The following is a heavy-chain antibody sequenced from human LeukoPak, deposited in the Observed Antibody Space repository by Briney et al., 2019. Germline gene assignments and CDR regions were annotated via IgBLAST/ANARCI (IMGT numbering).Heavy chain of an antibody. CDR1: GFTFSTYS. D-gene: IGHD2-15*01. Sequence: GGSLRLSCAASGFTFSTYSMNWVRQAPGKGLEWVSSISSRSTYIYYADSMKGRFTISRDNTKNSLYLQMNSLRAEDTAVYYFARGVGCSGGSCYFNYWGQGTLVTVSS. CDR2: ISSRSTYI. J-gene: IGHJ4*02. CDR3: ARGVGCSGGSCYFNY. V-gene: IGHV3-21*01.